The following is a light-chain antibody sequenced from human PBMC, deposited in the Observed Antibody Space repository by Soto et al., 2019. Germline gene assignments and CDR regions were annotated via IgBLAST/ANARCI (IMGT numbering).Light chain of an antibody. CDR2: AAS. V-gene: IGKV1-12*01. J-gene: IGKJ5*01. CDR1: EDISTW. CDR3: QHADSFPRIT. Sequence: DIQMTHSPSSMAASVGDRVALTGRRSEDISTWLAWYQQKPGKAPKLLIYAASSLQSGVPSRFSGSGSGTDFTLTISSLQPEDSATSNCQHADSFPRITFGQGTRLEIK.